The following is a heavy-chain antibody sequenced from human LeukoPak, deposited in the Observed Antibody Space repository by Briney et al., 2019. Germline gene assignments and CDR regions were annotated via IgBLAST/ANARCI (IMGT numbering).Heavy chain of an antibody. Sequence: SVTVSFKASGGTFSSYAISWVRQAPGQGLEWMGMIIPILGIANYAQKFQGRVTITADNSTSTAYMELSSLRSEDTAVYYCASSITMVRGVYFDYWGQGTLVTVSS. D-gene: IGHD3-10*01. V-gene: IGHV1-69*04. J-gene: IGHJ4*02. CDR1: GGTFSSYA. CDR3: ASSITMVRGVYFDY. CDR2: IIPILGIA.